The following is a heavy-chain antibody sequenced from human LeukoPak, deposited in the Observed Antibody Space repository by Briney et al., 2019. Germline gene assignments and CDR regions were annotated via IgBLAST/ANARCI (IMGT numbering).Heavy chain of an antibody. CDR2: MNPNSGNT. CDR3: ARSRALHYYGSGSYYNDRYNWFDP. J-gene: IGHJ5*02. CDR1: GYTFTSYD. Sequence: ASVKVSCKASGYTFTSYDINWVRQATGHGLEWMGWMNPNSGNTGYAQEFQGRVTMTRNTSISTAYMELSSLRSEDTAVYYCARSRALHYYGSGSYYNDRYNWFDPWGQGTLVTVSS. D-gene: IGHD3-10*01. V-gene: IGHV1-8*01.